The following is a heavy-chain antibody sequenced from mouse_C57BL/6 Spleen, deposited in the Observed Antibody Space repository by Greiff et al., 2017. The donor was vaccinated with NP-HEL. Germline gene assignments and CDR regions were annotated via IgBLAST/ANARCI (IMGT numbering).Heavy chain of an antibody. V-gene: IGHV5-17*01. CDR2: ICSGSGTI. D-gene: IGHD1-1*01. CDR3: ARSAGVGAPFAY. Sequence: EVKVVESGGGLVKPGGSLKLSCAASGFTFSDYGMHWVRQAPEKGLEWVAYICSGSGTIYYADTVKGRFTISRDNAKNTLFLQRTSLRSEDTAMDYCARSAGVGAPFAYWGQGTLVTVSA. CDR1: GFTFSDYG. J-gene: IGHJ3*01.